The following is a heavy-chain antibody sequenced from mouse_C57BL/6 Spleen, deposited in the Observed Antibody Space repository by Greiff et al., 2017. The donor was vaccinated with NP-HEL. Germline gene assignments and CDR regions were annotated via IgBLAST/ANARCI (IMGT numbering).Heavy chain of an antibody. CDR2: IDPSDSYT. D-gene: IGHD1-1*01. J-gene: IGHJ1*03. V-gene: IGHV1-50*01. Sequence: VQLQQPGAELVKPGASVKLSCKASGYTFTSYWMPWVKQRPGQGLEWIGEIDPSDSYTNYSQKFKGKATLTVDTSSSTAYMQLSSQTSVVSAVYYDACCYYCGSGGRYFDDWGKGTTVTVSS. CDR1: GYTFTSYW. CDR3: ACCYYCGSGGRYFDD.